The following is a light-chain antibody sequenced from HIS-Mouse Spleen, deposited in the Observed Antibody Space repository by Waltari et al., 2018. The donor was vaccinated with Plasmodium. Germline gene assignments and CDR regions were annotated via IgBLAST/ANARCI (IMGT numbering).Light chain of an antibody. CDR3: CSYAGSYTWV. V-gene: IGLV2-11*01. Sequence: QSALTQPRSVSGSTGQSVTIPCTGTSSDVGGYNYVSWYQQHPGKAPKLMIYDVTKLPSGVPDRFSGSKSGNTASLTISGLQAEDEADYYCCSYAGSYTWVFGGGTKLTVL. CDR2: DVT. CDR1: SSDVGGYNY. J-gene: IGLJ3*02.